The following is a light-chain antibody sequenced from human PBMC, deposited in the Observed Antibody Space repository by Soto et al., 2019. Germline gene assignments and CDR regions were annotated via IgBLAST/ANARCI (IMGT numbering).Light chain of an antibody. CDR3: QQYNNWPLT. J-gene: IGKJ4*01. CDR2: GAS. V-gene: IGKV3-15*01. CDR1: QSVSSN. Sequence: EIVMTQSPATLSVSPGERATLSCRASQSVSSNLAWYQQKPGQPPRLLIYGASTRATGIPARFSGSGSGTEFTLTSSSVQSEDFAVYDCQQYNNWPLTFGGGTKVEIK.